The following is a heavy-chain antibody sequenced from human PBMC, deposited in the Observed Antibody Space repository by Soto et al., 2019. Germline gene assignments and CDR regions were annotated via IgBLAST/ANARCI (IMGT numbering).Heavy chain of an antibody. CDR1: GGSFSGYY. CDR2: INHSGST. V-gene: IGHV4-34*01. D-gene: IGHD6-13*01. Sequence: SETLSLTCAVYGGSFSGYYWSWIRQPPGKGLEWIGEINHSGSTNYNPSLKSRVTISVDTSKNQFSLKLSSVTAADTAVYYCARGGIAAAVNTYYFDYWGQGTLVTVSS. J-gene: IGHJ4*02. CDR3: ARGGIAAAVNTYYFDY.